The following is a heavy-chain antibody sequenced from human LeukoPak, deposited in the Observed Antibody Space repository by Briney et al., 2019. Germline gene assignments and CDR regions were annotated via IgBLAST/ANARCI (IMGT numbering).Heavy chain of an antibody. D-gene: IGHD4-11*01. Sequence: SETLSLTCTVSGVSISTSCWSWIRQSPGRGLEWVGYRCDYGRDLYNPSLRSRVSRVTISVDASEKQFSLSLRSVTAADTAMYYCARTTRVTPDGRAEYFEDWGQGTLVIVSS. CDR2: RCDYGRD. J-gene: IGHJ1*01. CDR3: ARTTRVTPDGRAEYFED. CDR1: GVSISTSC. V-gene: IGHV4-59*03.